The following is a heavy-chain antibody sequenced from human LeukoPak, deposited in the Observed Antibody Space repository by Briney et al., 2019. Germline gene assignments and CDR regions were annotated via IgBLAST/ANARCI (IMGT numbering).Heavy chain of an antibody. CDR1: GYTFTGYY. V-gene: IGHV1-2*02. D-gene: IGHD6-19*01. Sequence: ASVKVSCKASGYTFTGYYMHWVRQAPGQGLEWMGWINPNSGGTNYAQKFQGRVTMTRDTSINTAYMELSRLRSDDTAVYYCARGRAAQWVVRGGNWFDPWGQGTLVTVSS. CDR3: ARGRAAQWVVRGGNWFDP. CDR2: INPNSGGT. J-gene: IGHJ5*02.